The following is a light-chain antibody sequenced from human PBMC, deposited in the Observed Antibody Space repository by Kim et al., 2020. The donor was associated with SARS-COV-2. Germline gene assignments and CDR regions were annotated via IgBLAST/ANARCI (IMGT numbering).Light chain of an antibody. CDR2: GTS. Sequence: LSHGERATLSCRASQSVAGNHLAWFQQKPGQAPRLLVYGTSSRATGIPDRFSGSGSGTDFTLTISRLEPEDFAIYYCQQYDRSPYTFGQGTKLEI. V-gene: IGKV3-20*01. J-gene: IGKJ2*01. CDR3: QQYDRSPYT. CDR1: QSVAGNH.